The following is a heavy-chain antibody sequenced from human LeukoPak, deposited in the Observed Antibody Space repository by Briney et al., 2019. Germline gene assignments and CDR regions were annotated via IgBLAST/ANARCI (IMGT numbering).Heavy chain of an antibody. J-gene: IGHJ4*02. V-gene: IGHV4-34*01. Sequence: SETLSLTCAVYGGSFSGYYWSWIRQPPGKGLEWIGEINHSGSTNYNPSLKSRVTISVDTSKNQFSLKLSSVTAADTAVYYCARAGTRDGSGSYARYWGQGTLVTVSS. CDR2: INHSGST. CDR1: GGSFSGYY. CDR3: ARAGTRDGSGSYARY. D-gene: IGHD3-10*01.